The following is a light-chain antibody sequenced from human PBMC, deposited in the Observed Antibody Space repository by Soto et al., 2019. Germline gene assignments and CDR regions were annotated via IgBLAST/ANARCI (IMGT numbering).Light chain of an antibody. CDR2: GAS. CDR3: QQYGSSPMYT. V-gene: IGKV3-20*01. Sequence: EIVLTQSPGTLSLSPGERATLSCRASQSVSSSYLAWYQQKPGQAPRLLIYGASGRATGIPDRFSGSGSGAEFTLTISRLEPEDFAVYYCQQYGSSPMYTFGQGTKLEIK. CDR1: QSVSSSY. J-gene: IGKJ2*01.